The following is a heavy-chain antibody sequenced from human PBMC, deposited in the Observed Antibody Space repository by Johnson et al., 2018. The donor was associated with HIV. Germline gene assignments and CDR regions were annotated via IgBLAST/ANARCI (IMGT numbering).Heavy chain of an antibody. Sequence: VQLVESGGGVVQPGRSLRLSCAASGFTFSRYGMHWVRQAPGKGLEWVAFIRYDGSNKYYADSVKGRFTISRDNSKNTLNVQMHSLRVDDTAVYYCAKRATVVSGSPSDAFDIWGQGTMLTVSS. D-gene: IGHD4-23*01. CDR2: IRYDGSNK. J-gene: IGHJ3*02. V-gene: IGHV3-30*02. CDR1: GFTFSRYG. CDR3: AKRATVVSGSPSDAFDI.